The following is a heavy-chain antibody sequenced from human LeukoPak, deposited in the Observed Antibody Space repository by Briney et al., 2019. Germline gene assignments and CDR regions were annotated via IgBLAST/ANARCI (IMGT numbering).Heavy chain of an antibody. Sequence: GSLRLSCAASGFTFSNYGMHWVRQAPGKGLEWVAVISYDGTNKYYPDSVKGRFTISRDNSKNTLYLQMNSLRAEDTAVYYCARALGTLVRGVIDYYGMDVWGQGTTVTVSS. CDR2: ISYDGTNK. V-gene: IGHV3-30*03. CDR1: GFTFSNYG. CDR3: ARALGTLVRGVIDYYGMDV. D-gene: IGHD3-10*01. J-gene: IGHJ6*02.